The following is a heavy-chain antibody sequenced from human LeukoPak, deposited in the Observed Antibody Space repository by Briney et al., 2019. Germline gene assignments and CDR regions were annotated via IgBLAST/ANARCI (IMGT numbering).Heavy chain of an antibody. CDR1: GYSISSGYY. CDR3: ARVYRYCSGGSCYSWFDP. Sequence: SETLSLTCTVSGYSISSGYYWGWIRQPPGKGLEWIGSIYHSGSTYYNPSLKSRVTISVDTSKNQFSLKLSSVTAADTAVYYCARVYRYCSGGSCYSWFDPWGQGTLVTVSS. D-gene: IGHD2-15*01. J-gene: IGHJ5*02. CDR2: IYHSGST. V-gene: IGHV4-38-2*02.